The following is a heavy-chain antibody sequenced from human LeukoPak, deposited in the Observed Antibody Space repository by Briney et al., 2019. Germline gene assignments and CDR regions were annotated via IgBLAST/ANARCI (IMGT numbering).Heavy chain of an antibody. V-gene: IGHV4-31*03. Sequence: PSQTLSLTCTVSGGSISNGGYYWSSIRQHPGKGLEWIGYIYYNGRINYNPSLKSRIAISVDTSKNQFSLKLSSVTAADTAVYYCARRVGAFPTYYFDYWGQGTRVTVSS. CDR2: IYYNGRI. D-gene: IGHD3-3*02. CDR1: GGSISNGGYY. J-gene: IGHJ4*02. CDR3: ARRVGAFPTYYFDY.